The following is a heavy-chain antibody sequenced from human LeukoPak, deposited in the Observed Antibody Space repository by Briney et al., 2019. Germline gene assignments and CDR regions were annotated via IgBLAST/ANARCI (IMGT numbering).Heavy chain of an antibody. CDR1: GFTFSNYW. CDR3: ARSGDYGDHFDY. J-gene: IGHJ4*02. Sequence: QPGGSLRLSCADSGFTFSNYWMHWVRQAPGKGLVWVSRIDSDGRSTTYADSVKGRFTIARDNAKNTLYLQMNSLRAEDTAVYYCARSGDYGDHFDYWGQGTLVTVSS. V-gene: IGHV3-74*01. D-gene: IGHD4-17*01. CDR2: IDSDGRST.